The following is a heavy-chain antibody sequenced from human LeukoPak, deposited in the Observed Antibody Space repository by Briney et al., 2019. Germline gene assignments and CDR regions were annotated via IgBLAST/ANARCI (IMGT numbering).Heavy chain of an antibody. Sequence: SETLSLTCAVYGGSFSGYYWSWIRQPAGKGLEWIGRIYTSGSTNYNPSLKSRVTMSVDTSKNQFSLKLSSVTAADTAVYYCAREKGGIPGYCSSTSCYVFDYWGQGTLVTVSS. V-gene: IGHV4-4*07. D-gene: IGHD2-2*01. CDR2: IYTSGST. CDR1: GGSFSGYY. CDR3: AREKGGIPGYCSSTSCYVFDY. J-gene: IGHJ4*02.